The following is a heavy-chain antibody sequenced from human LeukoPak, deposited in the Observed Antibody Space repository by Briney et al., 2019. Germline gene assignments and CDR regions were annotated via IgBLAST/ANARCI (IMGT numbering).Heavy chain of an antibody. J-gene: IGHJ5*02. CDR2: ISAFNGNT. CDR3: ARGGNYCSGTTCYETLSNWLDP. V-gene: IGHV1-18*01. Sequence: PVASVKVSCKASGYTFRNYGISWVRQAPGQGLEWMGWISAFNGNTDYAQKLQGRVTMTTDTSTSTAYMDLTSLTSDDTAVYYCARGGNYCSGTTCYETLSNWLDPWGQGTLVTVSS. D-gene: IGHD2-2*01. CDR1: GYTFRNYG.